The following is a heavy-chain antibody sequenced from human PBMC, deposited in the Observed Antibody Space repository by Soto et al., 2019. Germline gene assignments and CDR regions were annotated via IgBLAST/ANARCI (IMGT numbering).Heavy chain of an antibody. CDR1: GFSFSSYA. CDR2: ISGSGAGR. J-gene: IGHJ6*02. CDR3: ARSDCTGAYCYSWPFNYGVDV. D-gene: IGHD2-21*02. Sequence: PGGSLRLSCAASGFSFSSYAMTWIRQSPGRGLEWVSGISGSGAGRYYADSVKGRFTISRDNSKNTLYLQMTGLRADDTAVYYCARSDCTGAYCYSWPFNYGVDVWGQGTTVTVSS. V-gene: IGHV3-23*01.